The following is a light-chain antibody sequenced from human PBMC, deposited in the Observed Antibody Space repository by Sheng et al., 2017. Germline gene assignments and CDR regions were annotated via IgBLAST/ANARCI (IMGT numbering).Light chain of an antibody. Sequence: SYELTQPPSVSVSPGQTATIAFSGDKLGDKFTSWYRQKPGQSPVLVIFQDKKRPSGIPERFSGSNSGNTATLTISGTQALDEADYYCQAWDNGIVVFGGGTKLTVL. CDR1: KLGDKF. CDR2: QDK. V-gene: IGLV3-1*01. CDR3: QAWDNGIVV. J-gene: IGLJ2*01.